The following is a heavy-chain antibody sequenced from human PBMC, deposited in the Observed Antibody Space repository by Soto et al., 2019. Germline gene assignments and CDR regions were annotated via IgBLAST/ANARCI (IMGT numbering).Heavy chain of an antibody. Sequence: GGSLRLSCAVSGFSVSGNSMSWVRQAPGKGLEWVSVIYSGGNTYYADSVKGRFTISRDNSKNALYLQMDSLSADDTAVYYCARDPLGWGQGTLVTVSS. D-gene: IGHD6-13*01. J-gene: IGHJ4*02. CDR2: IYSGGNT. V-gene: IGHV3-53*01. CDR3: ARDPLG. CDR1: GFSVSGNS.